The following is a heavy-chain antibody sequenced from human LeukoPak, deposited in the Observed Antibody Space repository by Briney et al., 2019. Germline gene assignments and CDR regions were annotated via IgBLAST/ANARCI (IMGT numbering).Heavy chain of an antibody. V-gene: IGHV3-30*03. CDR1: GFTFSSYG. J-gene: IGHJ1*01. Sequence: GGSLRLSCAASGFTFSSYGMHWVRQAPGKGLEWVAVISYDGSNKYYADSVKGRFTISRDNSKNTLYLQMNSLRAEDTAVYYCARDMGNIAVAGTLQHWGQGTLVTVSS. CDR3: ARDMGNIAVAGTLQH. CDR2: ISYDGSNK. D-gene: IGHD6-19*01.